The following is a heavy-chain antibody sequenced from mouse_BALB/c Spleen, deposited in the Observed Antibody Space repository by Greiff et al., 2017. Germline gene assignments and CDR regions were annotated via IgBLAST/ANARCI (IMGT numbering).Heavy chain of an antibody. V-gene: IGHV2-9*02. J-gene: IGHJ2*01. CDR3: ARGDGYYNYYFDY. CDR2: IWAGGST. Sequence: QVQLKESGPGLVAPSQSLSITCTVSGFSLTSYGVHWVRQPPGKGLEWLGVIWAGGSTNYNSALMSRLSISKDNSKSQVFLKMNSLQTDDTATYYCARGDGYYNYYFDYWGQGTTLTVSS. CDR1: GFSLTSYG. D-gene: IGHD2-3*01.